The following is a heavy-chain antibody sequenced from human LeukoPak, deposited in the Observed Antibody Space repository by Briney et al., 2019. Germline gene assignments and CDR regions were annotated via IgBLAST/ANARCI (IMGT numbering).Heavy chain of an antibody. V-gene: IGHV3-23*01. Sequence: QAGGSLRLSCAASGFTFSSYAMSWVRQAPGKGLEWVSAISGSGGSTYYADSVKGRFTISRDNSKNTLYLQMNSLRAEDTAVYYCAKHFSGSYYVGVFDYWGQGTLVTVSS. J-gene: IGHJ4*02. CDR2: ISGSGGST. CDR3: AKHFSGSYYVGVFDY. D-gene: IGHD1-26*01. CDR1: GFTFSSYA.